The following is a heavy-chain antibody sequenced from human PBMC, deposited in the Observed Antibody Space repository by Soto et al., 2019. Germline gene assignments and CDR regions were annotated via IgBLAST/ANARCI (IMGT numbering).Heavy chain of an antibody. CDR1: GFTVSSNY. Sequence: EVQLVETGGGLIQPGGSLRLSCAASGFTVSSNYMSWVRQAPGKGLEWVSVIYSGGSTYYADSVKGRFTISRDNSKNTLYLQMNSLRAEDTAVYYCARGTGVYYYGSGSYYWKGAFDIWGQGTMVTVSS. CDR3: ARGTGVYYYGSGSYYWKGAFDI. J-gene: IGHJ3*02. D-gene: IGHD3-10*01. CDR2: IYSGGST. V-gene: IGHV3-53*02.